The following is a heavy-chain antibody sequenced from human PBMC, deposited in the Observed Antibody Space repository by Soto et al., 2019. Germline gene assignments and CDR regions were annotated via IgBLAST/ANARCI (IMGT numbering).Heavy chain of an antibody. V-gene: IGHV3-23*01. J-gene: IGHJ4*02. D-gene: IGHD6-13*01. CDR2: ISGTGANT. CDR3: AKDARYSSSLYVADY. Sequence: EVQLLESGGGLVQPGGSLRLSCEASGFTFSSYAMSWVRQAPGKGLEWVSAISGTGANTYYADSVKGRFTVSRDKSNNTLYLQMNSLRAEDTAVYYCAKDARYSSSLYVADYWGQGTLVTVSS. CDR1: GFTFSSYA.